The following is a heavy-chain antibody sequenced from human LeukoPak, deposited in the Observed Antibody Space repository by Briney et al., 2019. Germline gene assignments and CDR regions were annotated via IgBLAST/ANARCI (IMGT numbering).Heavy chain of an antibody. V-gene: IGHV4-59*01. CDR2: IYNSGTT. CDR3: AQGSYYFDY. CDR1: DGTFSSSY. D-gene: IGHD2-15*01. Sequence: PSETLTLTCTVSDGTFSSSYWSLVRQPPGKGLEWIGYIYNSGTTKYNPSLKSRVTISGDTSKNQFSLKVSSVTAADTAVYYGAQGSYYFDYWGQGTLVTVSS. J-gene: IGHJ4*02.